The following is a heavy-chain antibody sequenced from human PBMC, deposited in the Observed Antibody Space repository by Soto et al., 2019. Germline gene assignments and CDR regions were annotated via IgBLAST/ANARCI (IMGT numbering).Heavy chain of an antibody. CDR3: ARVWQQLVLDAFDI. Sequence: SETLSLTCAVSGGSISSSNWWSWVRQPPGKGLEWIGEIYHSGSTNYNPSLKSRVTISVDKSKNQFSLKLSSVTAADTAVYYCARVWQQLVLDAFDIWGQETMVTVSS. D-gene: IGHD6-13*01. CDR1: GGSISSSNW. V-gene: IGHV4-4*02. J-gene: IGHJ3*02. CDR2: IYHSGST.